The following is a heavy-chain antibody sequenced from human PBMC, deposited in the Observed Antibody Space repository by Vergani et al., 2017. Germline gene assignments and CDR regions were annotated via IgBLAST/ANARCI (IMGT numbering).Heavy chain of an antibody. CDR3: ASRKDFWSGSDY. D-gene: IGHD3-3*01. J-gene: IGHJ4*02. Sequence: QVQLVQSGAEVKKPGSSVKVACKESGGTFSSYAISWVRQAPGQGVEWMGGIIPIFGTANYAQKFQGRVTITADESTSTAYMELSSLRSEDTAVYYCASRKDFWSGSDYWGQGTLVTVSS. CDR1: GGTFSSYA. CDR2: IIPIFGTA. V-gene: IGHV1-69*01.